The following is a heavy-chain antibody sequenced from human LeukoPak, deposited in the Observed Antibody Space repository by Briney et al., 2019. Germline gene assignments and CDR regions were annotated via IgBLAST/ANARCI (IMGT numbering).Heavy chain of an antibody. V-gene: IGHV4-34*01. J-gene: IGHJ4*02. CDR2: VNHSGST. CDR1: GGSFSGYY. D-gene: IGHD1-26*01. CDR3: ARDGGRDSGSYYEDY. Sequence: SETLSLTCAVYGGSFSGYYWSWIRQPPGKGLEWIGEVNHSGSTNYNPSLKSRVTISVDTSKNQLSLKLSSVTAADTAVYYCARDGGRDSGSYYEDYWGQGTLVTVSS.